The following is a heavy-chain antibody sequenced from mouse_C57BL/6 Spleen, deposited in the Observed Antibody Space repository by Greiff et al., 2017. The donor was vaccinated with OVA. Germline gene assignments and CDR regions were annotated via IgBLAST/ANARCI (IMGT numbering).Heavy chain of an antibody. J-gene: IGHJ4*01. V-gene: IGHV1-15*01. CDR1: GYTFTDYE. Sequence: VKLVESGAELVRPGASVTLSCKASGYTFTDYEMHWVKQTPVHGLEWIGAIDPETGGTAYNQKFKGKAILTADKSSSTAYMELRSLTSEDSAVYYCTRSRTGTYYYAMDYWGQGTSVTVSS. CDR2: IDPETGGT. D-gene: IGHD4-1*01. CDR3: TRSRTGTYYYAMDY.